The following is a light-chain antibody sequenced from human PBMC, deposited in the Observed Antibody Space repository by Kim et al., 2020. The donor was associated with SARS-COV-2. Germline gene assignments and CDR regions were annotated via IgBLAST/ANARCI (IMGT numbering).Light chain of an antibody. Sequence: ASVGDRVTITCRASQGIGHGLAWYQQKPGRSPTLLIYAVSTLASGVPTTFSGRGSGTDFTLSISSLQPEDSATYYCQQFTSYPFTFGTGTKLEI. V-gene: IGKV1-13*02. CDR2: AVS. J-gene: IGKJ2*01. CDR1: QGIGHG. CDR3: QQFTSYPFT.